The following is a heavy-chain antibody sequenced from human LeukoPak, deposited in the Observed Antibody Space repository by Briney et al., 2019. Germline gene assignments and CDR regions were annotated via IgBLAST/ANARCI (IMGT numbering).Heavy chain of an antibody. CDR3: ARPTLRFLEWSPNYYYYYMDV. CDR2: ISYDGSNK. CDR1: GFTFSSYA. V-gene: IGHV3-30-3*01. J-gene: IGHJ6*03. Sequence: GGSLRLSCAASGFTFSSYAMHWVRQAPGKGLEWVAVISYDGSNKYYADSVKGRFTISRDNSKNTLYLQMNSLRAEDTAVYYCARPTLRFLEWSPNYYYYYMDVWGKGTTVTVSS. D-gene: IGHD3-3*01.